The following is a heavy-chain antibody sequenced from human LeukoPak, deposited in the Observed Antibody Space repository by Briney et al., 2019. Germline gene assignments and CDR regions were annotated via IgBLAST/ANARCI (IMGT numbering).Heavy chain of an antibody. V-gene: IGHV4-31*03. CDR2: IYYSGST. CDR3: ARENYGGNSYYGMDV. CDR1: GGSISSGGSY. Sequence: SETLSLTCTVSGGSISSGGSYWRWIRQHPGKGLEWIGYIYYSGSTYYNPSLKSRVTISVDTSKNQFSLKLSSVTAADTAVYYCARENYGGNSYYGMDVWGQGTTVTVSS. J-gene: IGHJ6*02. D-gene: IGHD4-23*01.